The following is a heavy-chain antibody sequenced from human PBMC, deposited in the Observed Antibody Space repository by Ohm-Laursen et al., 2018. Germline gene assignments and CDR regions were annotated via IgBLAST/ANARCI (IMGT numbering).Heavy chain of an antibody. CDR1: GFTFSSYD. CDR2: IGTAGDT. J-gene: IGHJ2*01. Sequence: SLRLSCAASGFTFSSYDMHWVRQATGKGLEWVSAIGTAGDTYYPGSVKGRFTISRENAKNSLYLQMNSLRAGDTAVYYCARGLPITMIVVADYWYFDLWGRGTLVTVPS. V-gene: IGHV3-13*01. CDR3: ARGLPITMIVVADYWYFDL. D-gene: IGHD3-22*01.